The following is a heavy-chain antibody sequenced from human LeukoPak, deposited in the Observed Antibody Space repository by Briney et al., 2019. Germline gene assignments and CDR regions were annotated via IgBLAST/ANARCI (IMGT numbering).Heavy chain of an antibody. Sequence: SVKVSCKASGFTFTSSAMQWVRQARGQRLEWIGWIVVGSGNTNYAQKFQERVTITRDMSTSTAYMELSSLRSEDTAVYYCAAVEYCSGGSCFNWFDPWGQGTLVTVSS. CDR3: AAVEYCSGGSCFNWFDP. V-gene: IGHV1-58*02. J-gene: IGHJ5*02. CDR1: GFTFTSSA. CDR2: IVVGSGNT. D-gene: IGHD2-15*01.